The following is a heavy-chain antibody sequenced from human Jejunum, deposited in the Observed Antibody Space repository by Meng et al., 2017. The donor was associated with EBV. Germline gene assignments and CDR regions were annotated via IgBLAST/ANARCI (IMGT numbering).Heavy chain of an antibody. V-gene: IGHV1-18*01. CDR3: ARDSSGYNANDKVSDY. CDR1: GYTFTRYG. D-gene: IGHD5-12*01. CDR2: ITVYNGNT. J-gene: IGHJ4*01. Sequence: QVQLVQAGVAVKNPGASVNVSCKTSGYTFTRYGISWVRQAPGHGPEWMGWITVYNGNTNYAPRLQGRVTMTTDLSTSTAYMELRSLRSDDTAVYYCARDSSGYNANDKVSDYWGQGTLVTASS.